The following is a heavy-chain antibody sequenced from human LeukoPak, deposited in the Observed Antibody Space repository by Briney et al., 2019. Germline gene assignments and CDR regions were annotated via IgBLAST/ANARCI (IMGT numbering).Heavy chain of an antibody. CDR2: RYYSGST. CDR3: ARVRGDFETD. V-gene: IGHV4-59*01. Sequence: SETLSLTCSVSGGSISSYYWTWIWQPPGKGLEWIGYRYYSGSTTYNPSLKSRVTISVDTSKSQFSLKLISVTAADTAIYYCARVRGDFETDWGQGTLVTVSS. D-gene: IGHD3-16*01. CDR1: GGSISSYY. J-gene: IGHJ1*01.